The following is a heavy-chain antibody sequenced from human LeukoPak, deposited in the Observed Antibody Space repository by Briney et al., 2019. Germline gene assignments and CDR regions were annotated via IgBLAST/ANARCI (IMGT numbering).Heavy chain of an antibody. CDR2: IKQDGSEK. Sequence: GPLRLSCAASGFTFNSYWLTWVRQAPGKGLEWVANIKQDGSEKYYVDSVKGRFTISRDNAKNSLYLQMNSLRAEDTAVYFCARDSSDFWSYYFDSWGLGTLVTVAS. CDR1: GFTFNSYW. D-gene: IGHD3-3*01. CDR3: ARDSSDFWSYYFDS. J-gene: IGHJ5*01. V-gene: IGHV3-7*01.